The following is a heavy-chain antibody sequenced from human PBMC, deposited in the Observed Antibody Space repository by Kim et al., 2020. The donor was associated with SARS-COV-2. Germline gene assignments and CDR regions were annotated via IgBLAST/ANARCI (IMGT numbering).Heavy chain of an antibody. V-gene: IGHV3-15*01. Sequence: GGSLRLSCAASGFTFSNAWMSWVRQAPGKGLEWVGRIKSKTDGGTTDYAAPVKGRFTISRDDSKNTLYLQMNSLKTEDTAVYYCTTVVTYQLLNGMDVWGQGTTVTVSS. CDR2: IKSKTDGGTT. CDR3: TTVVTYQLLNGMDV. J-gene: IGHJ6*02. D-gene: IGHD2-2*01. CDR1: GFTFSNAW.